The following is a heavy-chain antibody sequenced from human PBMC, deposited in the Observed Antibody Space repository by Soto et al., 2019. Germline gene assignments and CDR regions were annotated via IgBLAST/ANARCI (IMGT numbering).Heavy chain of an antibody. J-gene: IGHJ2*01. CDR3: ARGRVAAAGRRYFDL. CDR2: IIPIFGTA. V-gene: IGHV1-69*01. D-gene: IGHD6-13*01. CDR1: GGTFSSYA. Sequence: QVQLVQSGAEVKKPGSSVKVSCKASGGTFSSYAISWVRQAPGQGLEWMGGIIPIFGTANYAQKFQGRVTITADESTSTAYMELGSLRSEDTAVYYCARGRVAAAGRRYFDLWCRGPLVTVSS.